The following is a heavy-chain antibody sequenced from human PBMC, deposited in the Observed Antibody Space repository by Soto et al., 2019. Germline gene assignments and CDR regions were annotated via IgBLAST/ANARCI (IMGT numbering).Heavy chain of an antibody. CDR3: ARDRGVAAVYDVADY. V-gene: IGHV1-18*04. D-gene: IGHD6-13*01. Sequence: ASVKASSKASRYALTSCGMRWVRQAPRQGLEWMGWITPNSGNTEYAQKMLGRVTMTTDRSASTAYMELRNLRSDHTAMYYCARDRGVAAVYDVADYWAQGTPVTVS. CDR1: RYALTSCG. CDR2: ITPNSGNT. J-gene: IGHJ4*02.